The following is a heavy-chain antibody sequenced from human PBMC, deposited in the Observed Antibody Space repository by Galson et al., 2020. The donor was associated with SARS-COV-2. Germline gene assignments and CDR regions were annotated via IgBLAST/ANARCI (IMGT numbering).Heavy chain of an antibody. J-gene: IGHJ6*02. V-gene: IGHV1-18*01. CDR2: ISGYNGYT. D-gene: IGHD3-16*02. CDR1: GYTFTSYG. CDR3: ARDSERLSPDSGPPGYHYYGMDV. Sequence: ASVKVSCKASGYTFTSYGISWVRQAPGQGLEWMGWISGYNGYTKYAQKLQGRVTMTTDTSTTTAYMELRSLRSDDTAVYYCARDSERLSPDSGPPGYHYYGMDVWGQGATVTVSS.